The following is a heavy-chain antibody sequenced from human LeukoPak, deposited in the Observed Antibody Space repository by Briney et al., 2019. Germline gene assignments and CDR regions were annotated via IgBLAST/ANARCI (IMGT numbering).Heavy chain of an antibody. CDR3: AKDYYDSPWPNNWFDP. V-gene: IGHV3-74*01. J-gene: IGHJ5*02. CDR2: LSIDGITT. D-gene: IGHD3-22*01. CDR1: GFTFSSYW. Sequence: PGGSLRLSCAASGFTFSSYWMHWVRQAPGKGLVWVSRLSIDGITTSYADSVKGRFTISRDNSKNTLYLQMNSLRAEDTAVYYCAKDYYDSPWPNNWFDPWGQGTLVTVSS.